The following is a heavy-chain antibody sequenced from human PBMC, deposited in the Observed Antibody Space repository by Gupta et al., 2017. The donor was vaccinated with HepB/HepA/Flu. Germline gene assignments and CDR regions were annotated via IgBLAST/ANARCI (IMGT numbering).Heavy chain of an antibody. J-gene: IGHJ6*02. D-gene: IGHD2-15*01. CDR2: IIPILGIA. Sequence: QVQLVQSGAEVKKPGSSVKVSCKASGGTFSSYAISWVRQPPGQGLEWMGRIIPILGIANYAQKFQGRVTITADKSTSTAYMELSSLRSEDTAVYYCARDIVVVVAATPSYGMDVWGQGTTVTVSS. V-gene: IGHV1-69*04. CDR3: ARDIVVVVAATPSYGMDV. CDR1: GGTFSSYA.